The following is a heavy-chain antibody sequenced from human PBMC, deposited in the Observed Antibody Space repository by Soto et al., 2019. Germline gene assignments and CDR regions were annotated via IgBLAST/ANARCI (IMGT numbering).Heavy chain of an antibody. CDR1: GGSISSGSYY. CDR3: ARRRTSYGMDV. Sequence: QLQLQESGPGLVKPSGTLSLTCAVSGGSISSGSYYWGWIRQSPGKGLEWIGSIYYSGSTYYNPSLKSRVAIYVDTSKNQFSLKLSSVTAADTAVYYCARRRTSYGMDVWGQGTAGTVSS. J-gene: IGHJ6*02. V-gene: IGHV4-39*01. CDR2: IYYSGST.